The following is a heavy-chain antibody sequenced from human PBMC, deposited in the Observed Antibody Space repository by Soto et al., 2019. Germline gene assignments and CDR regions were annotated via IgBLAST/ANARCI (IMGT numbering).Heavy chain of an antibody. J-gene: IGHJ4*02. D-gene: IGHD2-15*01. CDR1: GFTFSSYA. Sequence: EVQLLESGGGLVQPGGSLRLSCAASGFTFSSYAMSWVRQAPGKGLDWVSGISFSGGGTYYVDSVKGRFTISRDNSKSTLYLQMNSLRAEDSALYYCAKTPVVVVAASWRGSRYFDYWGQGTLVTVSS. CDR3: AKTPVVVVAASWRGSRYFDY. CDR2: ISFSGGGT. V-gene: IGHV3-23*01.